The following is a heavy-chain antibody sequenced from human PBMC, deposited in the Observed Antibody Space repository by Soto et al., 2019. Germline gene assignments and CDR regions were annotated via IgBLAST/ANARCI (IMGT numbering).Heavy chain of an antibody. J-gene: IGHJ4*02. Sequence: VLRWGSLRVSGVASGFTFSSSFMGWVRQAPGKGLEWVANINQDGGGTYYVDSVEGRFTISRDNAKDSLYLQMNSLRGEDTAVYYCARYFRGSGRYFFDYWGQGTLVTVSS. D-gene: IGHD6-19*01. CDR1: GFTFSSSF. CDR2: INQDGGGT. CDR3: ARYFRGSGRYFFDY. V-gene: IGHV3-7*03.